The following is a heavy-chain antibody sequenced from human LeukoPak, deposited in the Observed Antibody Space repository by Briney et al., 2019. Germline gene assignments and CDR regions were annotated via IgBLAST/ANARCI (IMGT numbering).Heavy chain of an antibody. V-gene: IGHV1-8*02. Sequence: GASVKVSCTASGDTFIINDINWVRQAPGQGLEWMGWMNPNSGNTGYAQKFQGRVTMTRNISITTAYMELTDLRSEDTAVYYCARVTAAGTWTFDIWGQGTTVTVSS. CDR3: ARVTAAGTWTFDI. D-gene: IGHD6-13*01. CDR2: MNPNSGNT. CDR1: GDTFIIND. J-gene: IGHJ3*02.